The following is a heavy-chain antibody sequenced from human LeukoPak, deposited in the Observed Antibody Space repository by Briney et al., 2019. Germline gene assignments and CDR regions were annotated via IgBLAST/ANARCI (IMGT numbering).Heavy chain of an antibody. CDR1: GYTFTSYY. Sequence: ASVKVSCKASGYTFTSYYMHWVRQPPGQGLEWMGIINPSGGSTSYAQKFQGRVTMIRDTSTSTVYMELSSLRSEDTAVYYCAREFGSSAQGDWFDPWGQGTLVTVSS. D-gene: IGHD6-6*01. CDR2: INPSGGST. V-gene: IGHV1-46*01. CDR3: AREFGSSAQGDWFDP. J-gene: IGHJ5*02.